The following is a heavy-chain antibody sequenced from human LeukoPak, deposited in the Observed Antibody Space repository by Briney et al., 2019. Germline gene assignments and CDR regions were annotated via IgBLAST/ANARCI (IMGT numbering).Heavy chain of an antibody. CDR1: GYPLSSRYD. CDR2: IYHSGST. V-gene: IGHV4-38-2*02. D-gene: IGHD6-19*01. J-gene: IGHJ3*02. CDR3: ARVAYSSGWYWGAFDI. Sequence: ADTLSLTCTVSGYPLSSRYDWDWIRHPPGKGLEWMYIIYHSGSTYYNPSLKSRVTISVDTSKNQFSLKLSSVTAADTAVYYCARVAYSSGWYWGAFDIXXXGTXVTVXS.